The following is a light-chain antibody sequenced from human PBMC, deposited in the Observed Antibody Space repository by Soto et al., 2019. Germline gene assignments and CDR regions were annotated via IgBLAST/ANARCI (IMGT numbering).Light chain of an antibody. V-gene: IGKV1-5*01. CDR3: QQYNYYYT. Sequence: DIRMTQSPSTLSASVGDRGTITCRASQSISSSLAWYQRKPGKAPKLLIYDASFLESGVPSWFSGSGSGTEFTLAISSLQPDDFATYYFQQYNYYYTFGQGTKLEIK. CDR1: QSISSS. J-gene: IGKJ2*01. CDR2: DAS.